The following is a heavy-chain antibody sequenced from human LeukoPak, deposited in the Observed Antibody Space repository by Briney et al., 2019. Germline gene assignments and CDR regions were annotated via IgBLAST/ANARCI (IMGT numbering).Heavy chain of an antibody. CDR3: ARDLSMVRGVIIY. Sequence: GGSLRLSCAASGFTFSSYAMHWVRQAPGKGLEWVAVISYDGSNKYYADSVKGRFTISRDNSKNTLYLQMNSLRAEDTAVYYCARDLSMVRGVIIYWGQGTLVTVSS. CDR2: ISYDGSNK. CDR1: GFTFSSYA. D-gene: IGHD3-10*01. J-gene: IGHJ4*02. V-gene: IGHV3-30*04.